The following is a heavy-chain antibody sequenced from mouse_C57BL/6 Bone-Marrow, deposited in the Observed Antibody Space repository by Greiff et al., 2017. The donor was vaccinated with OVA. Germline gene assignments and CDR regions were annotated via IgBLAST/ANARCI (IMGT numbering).Heavy chain of an antibody. V-gene: IGHV3-8*01. CDR3: ARYYYGSYFDY. CDR1: GYSITSDY. D-gene: IGHD1-1*01. Sequence: EVQVVESGPGLAKPSQTLSLTCSVTGYSITSDYWNWIRKFPGNKLAYMGYISYSGSTYYNPSLKSRNSITRDTTKNQYYQQLNTVTTEDTATYYWARYYYGSYFDYWGQGTTLTVSS. CDR2: ISYSGST. J-gene: IGHJ2*01.